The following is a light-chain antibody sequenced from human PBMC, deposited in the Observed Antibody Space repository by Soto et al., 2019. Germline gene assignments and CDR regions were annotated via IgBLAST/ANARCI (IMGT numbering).Light chain of an antibody. CDR3: FSYTSSGTYV. V-gene: IGLV2-14*01. CDR2: EVS. J-gene: IGLJ1*01. Sequence: QSPRTQPASLSFSPGQSITISCSGTSSDVGNYKYVSWYQQHPGKAPKLMIYEVSNRPSGVSNRFSGSKSGNTASLTISGLQAEDETDYYCFSYTSSGTYVFGTGTKVTVL. CDR1: SSDVGNYKY.